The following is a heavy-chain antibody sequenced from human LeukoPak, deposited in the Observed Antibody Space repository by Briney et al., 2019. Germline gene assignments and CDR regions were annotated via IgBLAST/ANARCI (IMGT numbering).Heavy chain of an antibody. CDR1: GFTFSSYS. CDR3: ARARIAAPLLDY. D-gene: IGHD6-13*01. CDR2: ISDHGKSR. J-gene: IGHJ4*02. Sequence: GGSLRLSCAASGFTFSSYSMNWVRQAPGKGLEWVSYISDHGKSRNYVDSVKGRFAISRDNAKNSLYLQMNSLRVEDTAVYFCARARIAAPLLDYWGQGSLVTVSS. V-gene: IGHV3-48*04.